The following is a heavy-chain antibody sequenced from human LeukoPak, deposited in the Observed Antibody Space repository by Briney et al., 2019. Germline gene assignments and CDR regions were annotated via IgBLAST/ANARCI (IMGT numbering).Heavy chain of an antibody. CDR1: GFTFSSYS. Sequence: GGSLRLSCAASGFTFSSYSMNWVRQAPGKGLEWVSSISSSSSYIYYADSVKGRFTISRDNAKNSLYLQMNSLRAEDTAVYYCARDPDSSPPSRDWGQGTLVTVSS. D-gene: IGHD3-22*01. CDR2: ISSSSSYI. J-gene: IGHJ4*02. CDR3: ARDPDSSPPSRD. V-gene: IGHV3-21*01.